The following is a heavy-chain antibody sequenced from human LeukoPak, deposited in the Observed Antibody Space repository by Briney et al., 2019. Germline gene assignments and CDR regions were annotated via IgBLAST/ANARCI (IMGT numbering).Heavy chain of an antibody. CDR3: ARDIHYYGSGSYKTRFDP. CDR1: GGSISSSSYY. J-gene: IGHJ5*02. CDR2: IYYSGST. D-gene: IGHD3-10*01. Sequence: SETLSLTCTVSGGSISSSSYYWGWIRQPPGKGLEWIGSIYYSGSTYYNPSLKSRVTISVDTSKNQFSLKLSSVTAADTAVYYCARDIHYYGSGSYKTRFDPWGQGTLVTVSS. V-gene: IGHV4-39*07.